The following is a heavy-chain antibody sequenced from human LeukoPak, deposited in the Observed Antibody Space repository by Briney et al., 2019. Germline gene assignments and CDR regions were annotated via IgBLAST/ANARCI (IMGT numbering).Heavy chain of an antibody. CDR1: GYSFTSYW. D-gene: IGHD6-13*01. V-gene: IGHV5-51*01. CDR3: ARQIYSSNWYDLDF. Sequence: GESLKISCKGSGYSFTSYWSGWVRQMPGKGLEWMGIIYPADSDTRYSPSFQGQVTISADKSISTAYLQWSSLKASDTAMYYCARQIYSSNWYDLDFWGQGTLVTVSS. CDR2: IYPADSDT. J-gene: IGHJ4*02.